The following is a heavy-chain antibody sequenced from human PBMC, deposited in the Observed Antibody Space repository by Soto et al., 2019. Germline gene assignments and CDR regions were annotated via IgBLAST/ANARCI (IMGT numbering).Heavy chain of an antibody. Sequence: WETLSLTCAVSDGCIGRSNWWNGVRQPPGKGLEWIGEIYHSGSTNYNPSLKSRVTISVDKSKNQFSLKLSSVTAADTAVYYCARTAAAGTLDPWGQVTLVT. CDR3: ARTAAAGTLDP. J-gene: IGHJ5*02. CDR2: IYHSGST. V-gene: IGHV4-4*02. D-gene: IGHD6-13*01. CDR1: DGCIGRSNW.